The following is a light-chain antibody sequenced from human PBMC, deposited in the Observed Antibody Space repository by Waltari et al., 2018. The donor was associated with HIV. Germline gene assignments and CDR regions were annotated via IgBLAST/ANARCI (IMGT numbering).Light chain of an antibody. CDR2: KAS. CDR3: QQYNSYSAYT. J-gene: IGKJ2*01. V-gene: IGKV1-5*03. CDR1: QSISSW. Sequence: DIQMTQSPSTLSASVGDRVTITCRASQSISSWLVWYQQKPGKAPKLLIYKASSLESGVPSRFSGSGSGTEFTLTISSLQPDDFATYYCQQYNSYSAYTFGQGTKLEIK.